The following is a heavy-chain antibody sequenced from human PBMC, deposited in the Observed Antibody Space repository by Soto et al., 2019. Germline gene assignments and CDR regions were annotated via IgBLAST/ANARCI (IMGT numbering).Heavy chain of an antibody. V-gene: IGHV1-69*01. Sequence: QVQLVQSGAEVKKPGSSVKVSCKASGGTFSSYAISWVRQAPGQGLEWMGGIIPIFGTANYAQKFQGRATITADESTSTAYMELSSLRSEDTAVYYCARGRGYYYDSSGYSRPFDYWGQGTLVTVSS. CDR3: ARGRGYYYDSSGYSRPFDY. D-gene: IGHD3-22*01. CDR2: IIPIFGTA. J-gene: IGHJ4*02. CDR1: GGTFSSYA.